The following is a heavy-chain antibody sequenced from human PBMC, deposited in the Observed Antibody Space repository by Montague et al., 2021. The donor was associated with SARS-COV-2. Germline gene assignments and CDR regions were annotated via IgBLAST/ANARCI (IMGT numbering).Heavy chain of an antibody. CDR3: ARHITGSGNAFDI. J-gene: IGHJ3*02. CDR1: GGSFSGYY. D-gene: IGHD3-10*01. CDR2: FNHSGST. Sequence: SETLSLTCAVYGGSFSGYYWSWIRQPPGKGLEWIGEFNHSGSTNYKSSLKSRVTISVDTSKNQFSLRLSSVTAADTAVYYCARHITGSGNAFDIWGQGTMVTVSS. V-gene: IGHV4-34*01.